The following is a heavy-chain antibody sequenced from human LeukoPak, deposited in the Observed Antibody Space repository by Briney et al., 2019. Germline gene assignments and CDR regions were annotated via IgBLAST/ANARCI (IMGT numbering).Heavy chain of an antibody. Sequence: GSLRLSCAASGFTVRSNYMSWIRQPPGKGLEWIGYIYYSGSTNYNPSLKSRVTISVDTSKNQFSLKLSSVTAADTAVYYCASQAGADHFDYWGQGTLVTVSS. J-gene: IGHJ4*02. CDR2: IYYSGST. D-gene: IGHD1-26*01. CDR1: GFTVRSNY. CDR3: ASQAGADHFDY. V-gene: IGHV4-59*02.